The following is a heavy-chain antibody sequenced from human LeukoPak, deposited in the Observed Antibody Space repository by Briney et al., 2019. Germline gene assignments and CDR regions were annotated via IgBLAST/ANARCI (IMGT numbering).Heavy chain of an antibody. D-gene: IGHD6-6*01. CDR2: IYYSGST. Sequence: PSQTLSLTCTVSGGSISSYYWSWIRQPPGKGLVWSGYIYYSGSTNYNPSLKSRVTLSVDTSKNQCSLKLSSVPAADTAVYSCARGVVVAARPVVFDYWGQGNLVTVSS. CDR1: GGSISSYY. CDR3: ARGVVVAARPVVFDY. V-gene: IGHV4-59*01. J-gene: IGHJ4*02.